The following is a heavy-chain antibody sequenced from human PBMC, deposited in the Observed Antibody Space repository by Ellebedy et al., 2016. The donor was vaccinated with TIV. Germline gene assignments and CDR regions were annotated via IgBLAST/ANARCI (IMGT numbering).Heavy chain of an antibody. Sequence: GGSLRLXXAASGFTFSSYGMHWVRQAPGKGLEWVAVIWYDGSNKYYADSVKGRFTISRDNSKNTLYLQMNSLRAEDTAVYYCAREGYCSGGSCYLYYYYGMDVWGQGTTVTVSS. CDR3: AREGYCSGGSCYLYYYYGMDV. J-gene: IGHJ6*02. D-gene: IGHD2-15*01. CDR1: GFTFSSYG. CDR2: IWYDGSNK. V-gene: IGHV3-33*01.